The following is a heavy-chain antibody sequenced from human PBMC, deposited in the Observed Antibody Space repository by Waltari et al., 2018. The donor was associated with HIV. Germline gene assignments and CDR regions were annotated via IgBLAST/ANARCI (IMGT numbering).Heavy chain of an antibody. Sequence: QVQLVQSGAALMQPASSLQVSCKASVGIVSSSDFSWVRQAPGQGLEWMGANIPRFGEDNYAQKFQGRLTITADESTSTAYMELSSLRSEDTAVYYCARVPDRSGYQRYAMDVWGQGTTVTVS. CDR1: VGIVSSSD. J-gene: IGHJ6*02. V-gene: IGHV1-69*01. CDR2: NIPRFGED. CDR3: ARVPDRSGYQRYAMDV. D-gene: IGHD3-22*01.